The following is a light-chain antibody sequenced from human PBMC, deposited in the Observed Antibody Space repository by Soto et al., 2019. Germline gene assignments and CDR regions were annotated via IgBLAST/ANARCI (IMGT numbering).Light chain of an antibody. CDR3: QQSHSTWT. V-gene: IGKV1-39*01. CDR1: QSISRY. J-gene: IGKJ1*01. Sequence: DIQMTQSRSTLSASVGDRVTITCRASQSISRYLNWYQQKPGKAPKPLIYAASSLQSGVPSRFSGSGSGTDSTLTISSLKPEDFATYYCQQSHSTWTFGQGTKVDIK. CDR2: AAS.